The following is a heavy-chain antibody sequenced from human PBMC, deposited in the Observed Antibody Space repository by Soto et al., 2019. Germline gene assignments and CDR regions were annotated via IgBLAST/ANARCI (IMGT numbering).Heavy chain of an antibody. V-gene: IGHV1-46*03. Sequence: ASVKVSCKASGYTFTNYYIHCVRQAPGQGLEWMGIINPSGGSTSFAQKFQDRVTMTRDTSTGTVYMELSSLRSEDTAVYYCTRGKEVATLRTYFDYWGQGTLVPS. CDR3: TRGKEVATLRTYFDY. CDR1: GYTFTNYY. J-gene: IGHJ4*01. CDR2: INPSGGST. D-gene: IGHD5-12*01.